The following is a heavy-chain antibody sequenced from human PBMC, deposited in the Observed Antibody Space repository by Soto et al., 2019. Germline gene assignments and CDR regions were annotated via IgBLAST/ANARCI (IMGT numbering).Heavy chain of an antibody. CDR2: ISSSSSYI. Sequence: GGSLRLSCAASGFTFSSYSMNWVRQAPGKGLEWVSSISSSSSYIYYADSVKGRFTISRDNAKNSLYLQMNSLRAEDTAVYYCATYTSRAVHYYYYGMDVWGQGTTVTVSS. V-gene: IGHV3-21*01. D-gene: IGHD2-2*02. CDR3: ATYTSRAVHYYYYGMDV. CDR1: GFTFSSYS. J-gene: IGHJ6*02.